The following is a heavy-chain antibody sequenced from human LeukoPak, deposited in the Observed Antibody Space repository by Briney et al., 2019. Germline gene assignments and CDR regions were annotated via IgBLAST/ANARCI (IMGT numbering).Heavy chain of an antibody. CDR2: INHGGST. J-gene: IGHJ4*02. CDR3: ARGRSVYYDSSGYYPFDY. V-gene: IGHV4-34*01. Sequence: SETLSLTCAVNGGSFSGYYWSWIRQPPGKGPEWIGEINHGGSTNYNPSLKSRVTISRDTSKNHFSLNLSSVTAADTAVYYCARGRSVYYDSSGYYPFDYWGQGTLVTVSS. D-gene: IGHD3-22*01. CDR1: GGSFSGYY.